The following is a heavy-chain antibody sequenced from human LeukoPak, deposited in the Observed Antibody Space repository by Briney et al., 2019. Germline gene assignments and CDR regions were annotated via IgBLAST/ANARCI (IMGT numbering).Heavy chain of an antibody. Sequence: SETLSLTCTVSGVSISSYYWSWIRQPPGKGLEWIGYIYYSGSTNYNPSLKSRVTISVDTSNNQFSLKLSSVTAADTAVYYCARVRDSSGYDYYYYMDVWGKGTTVTVSS. CDR2: IYYSGST. CDR3: ARVRDSSGYDYYYYMDV. D-gene: IGHD3-22*01. CDR1: GVSISSYY. V-gene: IGHV4-59*01. J-gene: IGHJ6*03.